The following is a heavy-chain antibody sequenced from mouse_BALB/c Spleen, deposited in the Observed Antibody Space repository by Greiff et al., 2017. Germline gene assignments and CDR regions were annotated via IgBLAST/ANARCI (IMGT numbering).Heavy chain of an antibody. CDR2: ISYSGST. CDR3: ARYEGLRYAMDY. J-gene: IGHJ4*01. Sequence: VQLQQSGPSLVKPSQTLSLTCSVTGDSITSGYWNWIRKFPGNKLEYMGYISYSGSTYYNPSLKCRISITRDTSKNQYYLQLNSVTTEDTATYYCARYEGLRYAMDYWGQGTSVTVSS. CDR1: GDSITSGY. D-gene: IGHD2-4*01. V-gene: IGHV3-8*02.